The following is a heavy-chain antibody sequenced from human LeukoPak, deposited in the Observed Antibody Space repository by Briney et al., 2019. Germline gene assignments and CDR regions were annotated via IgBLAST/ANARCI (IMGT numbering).Heavy chain of an antibody. CDR1: GFTFSSCG. D-gene: IGHD5-12*01. CDR3: ARDKWLRSLLDY. V-gene: IGHV3-33*01. Sequence: PGGSMRLSCAASGFTFSSCGMHWVRQAPGKGLEWVAVIWYDGSNKYYADSVKGRFTISRDNSKNTMYLQMNSLRAEDTAVYYCARDKWLRSLLDYWGQGTMVTVSS. J-gene: IGHJ4*02. CDR2: IWYDGSNK.